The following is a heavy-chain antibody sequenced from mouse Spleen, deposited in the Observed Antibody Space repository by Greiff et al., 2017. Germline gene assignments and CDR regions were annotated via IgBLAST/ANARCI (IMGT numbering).Heavy chain of an antibody. J-gene: IGHJ4*01. CDR2: ISSGGGST. CDR1: GFAFSSYD. Sequence: EVQGVESGGGLVKPGGSLKLSCAASGFAFSSYDMSWVRQTPEKRLEWVAYISSGGGSTYYPDTVKGRFTISRDNAKNTLYLQMSSLKSEDTAMYYCARPYYDYDDAMDYWGQGTSVTVSS. D-gene: IGHD2-4*01. V-gene: IGHV5-12-1*01. CDR3: ARPYYDYDDAMDY.